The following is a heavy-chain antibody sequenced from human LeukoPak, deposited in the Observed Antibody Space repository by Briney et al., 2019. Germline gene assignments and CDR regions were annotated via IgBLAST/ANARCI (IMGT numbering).Heavy chain of an antibody. D-gene: IGHD2-2*01. CDR3: ARGGTYQPLRCY. CDR1: GFTFRSYS. J-gene: IGHJ4*02. Sequence: PGGSLRLSCAASGFTFRSYSMNWVRQAPGKGLEWVSSISSSSSYIYYADSVKGRFTISRDNAKNSLYLQMNRLRAEDTAVYYCARGGTYQPLRCYWGPGTLVTVSS. V-gene: IGHV3-21*01. CDR2: ISSSSSYI.